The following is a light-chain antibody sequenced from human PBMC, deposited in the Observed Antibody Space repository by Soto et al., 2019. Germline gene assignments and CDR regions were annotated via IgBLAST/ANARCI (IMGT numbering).Light chain of an antibody. CDR3: MQALQTPMYT. Sequence: DVVMTQSPLSLPVTPGEPASISCRSSQSLLHSNGYKYLDWYLQRPGQSPQLLIYLGSNRASGVPDRFSGSGSGTDFTLKISRVEAEDVGVYYCMQALQTPMYTFGLGTKLEIK. V-gene: IGKV2-28*01. CDR2: LGS. J-gene: IGKJ2*01. CDR1: QSLLHSNGYKY.